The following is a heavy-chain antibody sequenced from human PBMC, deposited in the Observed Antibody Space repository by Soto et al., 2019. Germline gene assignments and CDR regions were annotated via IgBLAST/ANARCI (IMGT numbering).Heavy chain of an antibody. CDR2: IYYSGST. J-gene: IGHJ4*02. Sequence: QVQLQESGPGLVKPSETLSLTCTVSGGSISGYYWSWIRQTPGKGLEWIGYIYYSGSTNYNPSLKSRLTISLDTSKNQFSLKLSSVTAADTAVYYCARERVGIFDFWGQGILVTVSS. V-gene: IGHV4-59*01. CDR3: ARERVGIFDF. CDR1: GGSISGYY.